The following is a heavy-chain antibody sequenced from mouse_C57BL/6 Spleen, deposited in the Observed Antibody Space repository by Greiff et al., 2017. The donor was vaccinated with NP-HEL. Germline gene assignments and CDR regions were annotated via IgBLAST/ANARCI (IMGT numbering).Heavy chain of an antibody. Sequence: EVQLQESGPGLVKPSQSLSLTCSVTGYSITSGYYWNWIRQFPGNKLEWMGYISYDGSNNYNPSLKNRISITRDTSKNQFFLKLNSVTTEDTATYYCAREGTTWDGFAYWGQGTLVTVSA. J-gene: IGHJ3*01. CDR1: GYSITSGYY. CDR3: AREGTTWDGFAY. V-gene: IGHV3-6*01. D-gene: IGHD4-1*01. CDR2: ISYDGSN.